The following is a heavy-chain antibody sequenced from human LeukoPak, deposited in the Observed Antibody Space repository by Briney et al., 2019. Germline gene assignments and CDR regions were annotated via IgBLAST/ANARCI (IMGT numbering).Heavy chain of an antibody. V-gene: IGHV3-23*01. CDR2: ISGSST. J-gene: IGHJ4*02. D-gene: IGHD3-22*01. CDR1: GFTLSSYA. CDR3: ATLYSRYSDY. Sequence: QPGGSLRLSCAASGFTLSSYALSCVRQAPGKGLEWVSAISGSSTLYADSVKGRFTISRDNSRNTVYLQMNSLRVEDTAIYYCATLYSRYSDYWGQGTLVTVS.